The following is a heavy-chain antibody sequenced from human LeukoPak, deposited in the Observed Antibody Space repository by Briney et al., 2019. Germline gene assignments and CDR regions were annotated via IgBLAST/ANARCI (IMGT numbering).Heavy chain of an antibody. V-gene: IGHV1-3*03. Sequence: GASVKVSCKASGYTFTGYYMHWVRQAPGQRLEWMGWINAGNGNTKYSQEFQGRVTITRDTSASRAYMELSSLRSEDMAVYYCARGYSSGWYDYWGQGTLVTVSS. J-gene: IGHJ4*02. CDR3: ARGYSSGWYDY. CDR2: INAGNGNT. D-gene: IGHD6-19*01. CDR1: GYTFTGYY.